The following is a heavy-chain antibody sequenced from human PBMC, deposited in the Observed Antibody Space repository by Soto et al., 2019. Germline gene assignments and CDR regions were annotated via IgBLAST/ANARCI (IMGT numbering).Heavy chain of an antibody. J-gene: IGHJ6*02. D-gene: IGHD3-3*01. CDR3: ARGHYDFWSGHNYGMDV. CDR1: GYTFTSYD. CDR2: MNPNSGNT. Sequence: GASVKVSCKASGYTFTSYDINWVQQATGQGLEWMGWMNPNSGNTGYAQKFQGRVTMTRNTSISTAYMELSSLRSEDTAVYYCARGHYDFWSGHNYGMDVWGQGTTVTVSS. V-gene: IGHV1-8*01.